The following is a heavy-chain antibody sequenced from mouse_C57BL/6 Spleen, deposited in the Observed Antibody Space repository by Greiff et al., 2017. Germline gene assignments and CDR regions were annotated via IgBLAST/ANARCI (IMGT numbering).Heavy chain of an antibody. CDR1: VYSFTDYN. V-gene: IGHV1-39*01. D-gene: IGHD1-1*01. CDR2: LNPNYGTT. J-gene: IGHJ3*01. CDR3: ARSIIPAWFAY. Sequence: VQLQQSGPELVKPGASVKISCQASVYSFTDYNMNWVQQSTGKSLEWIGVLNPNYGTTSSNQTFKGKATLTVDQSSITAYMQLNRLTSEDSAVYYCARSIIPAWFAYWGQGTLVTVSA.